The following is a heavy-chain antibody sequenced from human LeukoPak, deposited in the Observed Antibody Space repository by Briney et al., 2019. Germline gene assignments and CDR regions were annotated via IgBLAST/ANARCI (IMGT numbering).Heavy chain of an antibody. V-gene: IGHV3-21*01. D-gene: IGHD6-13*01. Sequence: GGSLRLSCAASGFTFSSYGMSWVRQAPGKGLEWVSSISSSSTYIYYADSVKGRFTISRDNAKNSLHLQMNSLRAEDTAVYYCARGGSSWSPSYYFDYWGQGTLVTVSS. CDR2: ISSSSTYI. CDR1: GFTFSSYG. J-gene: IGHJ4*02. CDR3: ARGGSSWSPSYYFDY.